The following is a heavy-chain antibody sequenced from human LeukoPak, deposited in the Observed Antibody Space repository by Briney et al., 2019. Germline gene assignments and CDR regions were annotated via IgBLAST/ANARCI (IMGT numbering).Heavy chain of an antibody. V-gene: IGHV4-39*01. CDR2: IYYSGST. Sequence: SQTLSLTCTVSGGSISSSSYYWGWIRQPPGKGLEWIGSIYYSGSTYYNPSLKSRVTISVDTSKNQFSLKLSSVTAADTAVYYCARRVLEYCSSTSCYDYYYMDVWGKGTTVTVSS. D-gene: IGHD2-2*01. CDR1: GGSISSSSYY. J-gene: IGHJ6*03. CDR3: ARRVLEYCSSTSCYDYYYMDV.